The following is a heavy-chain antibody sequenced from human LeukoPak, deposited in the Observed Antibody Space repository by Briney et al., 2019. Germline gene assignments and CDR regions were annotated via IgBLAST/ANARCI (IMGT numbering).Heavy chain of an antibody. V-gene: IGHV3-33*01. CDR3: ARDRGWFGELGVHYGMDV. CDR1: GFTFGSYD. CDR2: ICYDGSNK. Sequence: GGSLRLSCAASGFTFGSYDMHWVRQAPGKGLEWGAVICYDGSNKYYADSVKGRFTISRDNSKNRLYLQMNSLRAEDTAVYYCARDRGWFGELGVHYGMDVWGQGTTVTVSS. D-gene: IGHD3-10*01. J-gene: IGHJ6*02.